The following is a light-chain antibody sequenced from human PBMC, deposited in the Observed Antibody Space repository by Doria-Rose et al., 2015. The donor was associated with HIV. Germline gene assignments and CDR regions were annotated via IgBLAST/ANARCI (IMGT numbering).Light chain of an antibody. J-gene: IGKJ3*01. CDR3: QQYYDTPS. V-gene: IGKV4-1*01. CDR2: WAS. CDR1: QSLLYTSKNY. Sequence: DIQVTQSPESLGMSLGERATLNRKSNQSLLYTSKNYLAWYQQKPGQPPKLLIYWASTRQSGVPARFSGSGSGTDFTLTISSLEAEDVAVYYCQQYYDTPSFGPGTTVDIK.